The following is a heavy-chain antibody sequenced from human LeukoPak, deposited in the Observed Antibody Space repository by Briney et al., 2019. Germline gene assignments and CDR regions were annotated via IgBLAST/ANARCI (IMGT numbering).Heavy chain of an antibody. J-gene: IGHJ4*02. V-gene: IGHV3-30*04. D-gene: IGHD6-19*01. CDR2: ISYDGSNK. CDR3: RTGIAVAGTSDDFDY. CDR1: GFTFSSYA. Sequence: PGGSLRLSCAASGFTFSSYAMHWVRQAPGKGLEWVAVISYDGSNKYYADSVKGRFTISRDNSKNTLYLQMNSLRAEDTAVYYCRTGIAVAGTSDDFDYWGQGTLVTVSS.